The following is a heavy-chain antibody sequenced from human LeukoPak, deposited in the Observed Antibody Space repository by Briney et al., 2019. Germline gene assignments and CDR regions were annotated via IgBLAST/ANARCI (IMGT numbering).Heavy chain of an antibody. CDR3: ARDLGYSSGWYLDY. CDR2: IIPIFGTA. J-gene: IGHJ4*02. Sequence: SVKVSCKASGGTFSSYAISWVRQAPGQGLEWMGRIIPIFGTANYAQKFQGRVTITTDESTSTAYMELSSLRSEDTAVYYCARDLGYSSGWYLDYWGQGTLVTVS. CDR1: GGTFSSYA. D-gene: IGHD6-19*01. V-gene: IGHV1-69*05.